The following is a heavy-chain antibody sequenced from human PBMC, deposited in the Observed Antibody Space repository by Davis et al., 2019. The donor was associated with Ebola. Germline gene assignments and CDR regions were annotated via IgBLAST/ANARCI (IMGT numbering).Heavy chain of an antibody. V-gene: IGHV4-39*01. CDR1: GCSISSSSYY. Sequence: SETLSLTCTVSGCSISSSSYYWGWIRQPPGKGLEWIGSIYYSGSTYYNPSLKSRVTISVDTSKNQFSLKLSSVTAAKTAVYYCARHGMGGGTLNTAFDIWGQGTMVTVSS. CDR3: ARHGMGGGTLNTAFDI. J-gene: IGHJ3*02. CDR2: IYYSGST. D-gene: IGHD2-15*01.